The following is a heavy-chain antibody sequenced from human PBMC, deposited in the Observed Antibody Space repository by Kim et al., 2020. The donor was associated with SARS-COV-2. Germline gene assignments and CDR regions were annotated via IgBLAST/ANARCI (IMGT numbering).Heavy chain of an antibody. V-gene: IGHV3-23*01. CDR2: IGTGGTT. CDR3: AKTLTGVPRDGVDV. Sequence: GGSLRLSCSASGFIFRSNSMTWVRQAPGKGLEWVSGIGTGGTTYYADSVRGRFTISRDNPRNTLYLQVNSLRDEDTAIYYCAKTLTGVPRDGVDVWGQG. J-gene: IGHJ3*01. CDR1: GFIFRSNS. D-gene: IGHD2-2*01.